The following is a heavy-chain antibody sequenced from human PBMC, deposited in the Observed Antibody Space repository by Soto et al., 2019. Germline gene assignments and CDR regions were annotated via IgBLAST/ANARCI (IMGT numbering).Heavy chain of an antibody. V-gene: IGHV3-23*01. J-gene: IGHJ4*02. D-gene: IGHD6-19*01. CDR1: GFPFSSYA. CDR3: AKDAGSGWYGNEWYYLDH. Sequence: GGSLRLSCAASGFPFSSYAMNWVRQAPGKGLEWLSGISGSGGTTYYADSVKGRFTLSRDNSKNTLYLQMSSLRAEDTAVYYCAKDAGSGWYGNEWYYLDHWGQGRLVTVSS. CDR2: ISGSGGTT.